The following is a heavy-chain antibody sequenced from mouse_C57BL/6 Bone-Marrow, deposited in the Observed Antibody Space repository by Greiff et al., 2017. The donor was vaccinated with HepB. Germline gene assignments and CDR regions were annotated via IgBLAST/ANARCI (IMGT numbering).Heavy chain of an antibody. CDR2: IDPSDSET. CDR1: GYTFTSYW. Sequence: QVHVKQPGAELVRPGSSVKLSCKASGYTFTSYWMHWVKQRPIQGLEWIGNIDPSDSETHYNQKFKDKATLTVDKSSSTAYMQLSSLTSEDSAVYYYERMVPRGAMGYWGKKTSVTVSS. V-gene: IGHV1-52*01. J-gene: IGHJ4*01. D-gene: IGHD2-1*01. CDR3: ERMVPRGAMGY.